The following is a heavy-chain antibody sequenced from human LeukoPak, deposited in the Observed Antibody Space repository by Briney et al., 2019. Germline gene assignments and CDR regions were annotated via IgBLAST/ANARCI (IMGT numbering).Heavy chain of an antibody. CDR1: GFTLSTNA. Sequence: GGSLRLSCLTSGFTLSTNAMSWVRQAPGKGLEWILGISGSGASTYYADSVKGRFTISRDNSKNTLYLQMNSLRAEDTAVYYCAKDLSLSDYYDSSQPDYWGQGTLVTVSS. D-gene: IGHD3-22*01. V-gene: IGHV3-23*01. CDR2: ISGSGAST. J-gene: IGHJ4*02. CDR3: AKDLSLSDYYDSSQPDY.